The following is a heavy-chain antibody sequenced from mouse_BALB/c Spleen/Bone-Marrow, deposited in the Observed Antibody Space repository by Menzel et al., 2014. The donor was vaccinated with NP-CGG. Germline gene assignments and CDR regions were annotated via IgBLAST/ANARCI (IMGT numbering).Heavy chain of an antibody. CDR3: ATGFAY. V-gene: IGHV14-3*02. CDR1: GFNIKDTY. Sequence: VHVKQSGAELVKPGASVKLSCTASGFNIKDTYMHWAKQRPEQGLEWIGRIDPANGNTKYDPKFQGKATITADTSSNTAYLQLSSLTSEDTAVYYCATGFAYWGQGTLVTVSA. CDR2: IDPANGNT. J-gene: IGHJ3*01.